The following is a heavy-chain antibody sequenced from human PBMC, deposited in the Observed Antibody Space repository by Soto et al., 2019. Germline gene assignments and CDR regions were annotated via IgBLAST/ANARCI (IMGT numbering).Heavy chain of an antibody. J-gene: IGHJ6*02. D-gene: IGHD1-1*01. CDR2: INHSGST. V-gene: IGHV4-34*01. Sequence: QVQLQQWGAGLLKPSETLSLTCAVYGGSFSGYYWSWIRQPPGKGLEWIGEINHSGSTNYNPSLKSRVTISVDTSKNQFSLKLSSVTAADTAVYYCARGKGGERSYYYYYYGMDVWGQGTTVTVSS. CDR3: ARGKGGERSYYYYYYGMDV. CDR1: GGSFSGYY.